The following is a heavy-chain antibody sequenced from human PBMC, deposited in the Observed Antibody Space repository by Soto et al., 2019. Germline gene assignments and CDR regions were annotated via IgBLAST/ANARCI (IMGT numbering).Heavy chain of an antibody. Sequence: GSLRLSCAASGFTFSSYDMHWVRQATGKGLEWVSSIGTAGDTYYPGSVKGRFTISRENAKNSLYLQMNSLRAADTAVYYCARVGRLRFFDYWGQGTLVTVS. CDR3: ARVGRLRFFDY. CDR1: GFTFSSYD. J-gene: IGHJ4*02. CDR2: IGTAGDT. D-gene: IGHD5-12*01. V-gene: IGHV3-13*04.